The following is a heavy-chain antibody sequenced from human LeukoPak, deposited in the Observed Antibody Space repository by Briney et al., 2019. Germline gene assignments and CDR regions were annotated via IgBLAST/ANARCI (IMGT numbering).Heavy chain of an antibody. D-gene: IGHD6-6*01. J-gene: IGHJ4*02. V-gene: IGHV3-21*01. CDR3: ARSGIAALDGFDY. CDR2: ISSSSSYI. CDR1: GFTFSSYS. Sequence: GGSLRLSCAASGFTFSSYSMNWVRQAPGKGLEWVSSISSSSSYIYYADSVKGRFTISRDNAKNSLYLQMNSLRAEDTAVCYCARSGIAALDGFDYWGQGTLVTVSS.